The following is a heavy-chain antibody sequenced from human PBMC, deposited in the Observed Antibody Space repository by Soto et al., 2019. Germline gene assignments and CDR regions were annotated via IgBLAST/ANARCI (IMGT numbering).Heavy chain of an antibody. Sequence: PGGSLRLSCAASGFTFSSYGMHWVRQAPGKGLEWVAVIWYDGSNKYYADSVKGRFTISRDNSKNTLYLQMNSLRAEDTAVYYCARVGLAAAGYYYYYGMDVWGQGTTVTVSS. CDR1: GFTFSSYG. CDR2: IWYDGSNK. J-gene: IGHJ6*02. V-gene: IGHV3-33*01. D-gene: IGHD6-13*01. CDR3: ARVGLAAAGYYYYYGMDV.